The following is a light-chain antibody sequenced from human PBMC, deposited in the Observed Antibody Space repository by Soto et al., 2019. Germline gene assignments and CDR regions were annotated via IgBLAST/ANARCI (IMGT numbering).Light chain of an antibody. J-gene: IGKJ1*01. Sequence: DIQMTQSPSSLSASVGDRVPITCRASQSISSYLNWYQQKPGKAPKLLIYDASSLESGVPSRFSGSGSGTEFTLTISSLQPDDFATYYCQQYNSYSTFGQGTKVDI. CDR1: QSISSY. CDR2: DAS. V-gene: IGKV1-5*01. CDR3: QQYNSYST.